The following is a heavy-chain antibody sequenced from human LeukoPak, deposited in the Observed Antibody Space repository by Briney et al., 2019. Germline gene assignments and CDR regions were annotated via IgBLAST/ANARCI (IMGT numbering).Heavy chain of an antibody. D-gene: IGHD6-13*01. CDR2: ISSSGSTI. V-gene: IGHV3-11*01. CDR1: GFTFSDYY. J-gene: IGHJ5*02. CDR3: ARDPYSYSSSNWFDP. Sequence: PGGSLRLSCAASGFTFSDYYMSWIRQAPGKGLEWVSYISSSGSTIYYADSVKGRFTISRDNAKNSLYLQMNSLRAEDTAVYYCARDPYSYSSSNWFDPWGQGTLVTVSS.